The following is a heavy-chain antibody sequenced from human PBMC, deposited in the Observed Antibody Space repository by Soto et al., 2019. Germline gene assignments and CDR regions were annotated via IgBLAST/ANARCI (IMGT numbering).Heavy chain of an antibody. CDR2: VYWNDER. Sequence: GLDLEWLAMVYWNDERRYSPSLKSRLTITQDTSKNQVVLTMTYMDPVDTATYFCAHYDSSGYFSHFDSWGQGTLVTVSS. V-gene: IGHV2-5*01. CDR3: AHYDSSGYFSHFDS. J-gene: IGHJ4*02. D-gene: IGHD3-22*01.